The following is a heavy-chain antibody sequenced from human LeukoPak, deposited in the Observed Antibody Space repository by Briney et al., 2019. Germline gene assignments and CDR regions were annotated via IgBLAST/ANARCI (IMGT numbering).Heavy chain of an antibody. CDR3: AREAEYYDSSPKGCFDY. V-gene: IGHV7-4-1*02. D-gene: IGHD3-22*01. Sequence: ASVKVSCKASGYTFTSYAMNWVRQAPGQGLGWMGWINTNTGNPTYAQGFTGRFVFSLDTSVSTAYLQISSLKAEDTAVYYCAREAEYYDSSPKGCFDYWGQGTLVTVSS. J-gene: IGHJ4*02. CDR2: INTNTGNP. CDR1: GYTFTSYA.